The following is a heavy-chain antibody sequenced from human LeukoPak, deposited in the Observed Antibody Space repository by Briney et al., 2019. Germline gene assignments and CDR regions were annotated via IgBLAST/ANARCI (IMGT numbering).Heavy chain of an antibody. CDR2: ISSSSSYI. CDR1: GFTFSSYS. D-gene: IGHD1-26*01. CDR3: ARSRRRELLGTSFDY. V-gene: IGHV3-21*01. Sequence: PGGTLRLSCGASGFTFSSYSMNWVRQAPGKGLEWASSISSSSSYIYYADSVKGRFTISRDNAKNSLYLQMNSLRAEDTAVYYCARSRRRELLGTSFDYWGQGTLVTVSS. J-gene: IGHJ4*02.